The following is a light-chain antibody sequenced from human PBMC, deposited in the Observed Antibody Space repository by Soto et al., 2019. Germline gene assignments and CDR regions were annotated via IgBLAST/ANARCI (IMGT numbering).Light chain of an antibody. CDR1: QSVSSSY. V-gene: IGKV3-20*01. CDR2: GAS. J-gene: IGKJ2*01. Sequence: EIVLTQSPGTLSLSPGERATLSCRASQSVSSSYLAWYQQKPGQAPRLLIYGASSRATGIPDRCSGSGSGTASTLTISRLEPADFAVYYCQQYASSPTYTFGQGTKLQIK. CDR3: QQYASSPTYT.